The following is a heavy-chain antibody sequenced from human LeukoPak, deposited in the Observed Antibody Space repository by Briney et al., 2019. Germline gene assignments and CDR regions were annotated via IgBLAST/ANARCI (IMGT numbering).Heavy chain of an antibody. V-gene: IGHV3-13*04. CDR1: GFTFSSFD. J-gene: IGHJ4*02. CDR2: IGPGGET. Sequence: QPGGALRLSCAASGFTFSSFDMHWVRQVTGKGLEWVSGIGPGGETYYADSVKGRFTISRDNSKNTLYLQMNSLRAEDTAVYYCAGDGGSGTPRVYFDYWGQGTLVTVSS. CDR3: AGDGGSGTPRVYFDY. D-gene: IGHD3-10*01.